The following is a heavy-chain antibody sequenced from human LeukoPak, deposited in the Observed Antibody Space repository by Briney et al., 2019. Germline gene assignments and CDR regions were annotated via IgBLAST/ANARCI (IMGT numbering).Heavy chain of an antibody. D-gene: IGHD6-13*01. CDR2: INHSGST. CDR3: ARRTSSWYSRFSAVVWFHP. Sequence: SETLSLTCAVYGGSFSGYYWSWIRQPPGKGLEWIGEINHSGSTNYNPSLKSRVTISVDTSKNQFSLKLCSVTAADTAVYYCARRTSSWYSRFSAVVWFHPWGQGTLVTVSS. V-gene: IGHV4-34*01. J-gene: IGHJ5*02. CDR1: GGSFSGYY.